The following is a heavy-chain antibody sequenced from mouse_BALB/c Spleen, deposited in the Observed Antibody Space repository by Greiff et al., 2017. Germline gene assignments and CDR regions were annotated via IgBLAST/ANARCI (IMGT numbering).Heavy chain of an antibody. CDR2: INPYNGGT. CDR1: GYSFTGYT. D-gene: IGHD2-4*01. V-gene: IGHV1-18*01. J-gene: IGHJ4*01. Sequence: VQLQQSGPELVKPGASMKISCKASGYSFTGYTMNWVKQSHGKNLEWIGLINPYNGGTSYNQKFKGKATLTVDKSSSTAYMELLSLTSEDSAVYYCAREDYDKGSYYYAMDYWGQGTSVTVSS. CDR3: AREDYDKGSYYYAMDY.